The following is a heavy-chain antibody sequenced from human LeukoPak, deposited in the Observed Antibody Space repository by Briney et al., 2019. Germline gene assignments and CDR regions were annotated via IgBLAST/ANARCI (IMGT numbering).Heavy chain of an antibody. CDR2: FDRGDGET. V-gene: IGHV1-24*01. J-gene: IGHJ5*02. CDR1: GYTLTELS. CDR3: AIRKTYNYNDEGGEWLDP. D-gene: IGHD1-1*01. Sequence: ASVKVSCKVSGYTLTELSMHWVRQAPGKGLEWMGGFDRGDGETMYAQKLQGRVTMTEDTSTDTAYMELSSLRSEDTAVYYCAIRKTYNYNDEGGEWLDPWGQGTLVTVSS.